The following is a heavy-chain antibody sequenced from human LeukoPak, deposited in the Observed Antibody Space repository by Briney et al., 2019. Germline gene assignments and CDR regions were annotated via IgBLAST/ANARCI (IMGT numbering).Heavy chain of an antibody. Sequence: GGSLRLSCAAPGFTFSSYSMNWVRQAPGKGLEWVSYISSSGSTIYYADSVKGRFTISRDNAKNSLYLQMNSLRAEDTAVYYCARGVRQWLLTYYFDYWGQGTLVTVSS. J-gene: IGHJ4*02. V-gene: IGHV3-48*04. D-gene: IGHD6-19*01. CDR3: ARGVRQWLLTYYFDY. CDR2: ISSSGSTI. CDR1: GFTFSSYS.